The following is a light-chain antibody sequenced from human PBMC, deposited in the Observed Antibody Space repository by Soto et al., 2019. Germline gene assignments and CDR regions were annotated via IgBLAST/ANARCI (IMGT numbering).Light chain of an antibody. CDR3: SSFTRDATLI. CDR1: SSDVGGYKY. V-gene: IGLV2-14*01. Sequence: QSALTQPASVSGSPGQSITISCTGTSSDVGGYKYVSWYQQHPGKAPKLMIYEVVNRPSGISDRFSGSKSGNTASLTISDLQPEDDADYYCSSFTRDATLIFGGGTKLTVL. J-gene: IGLJ2*01. CDR2: EVV.